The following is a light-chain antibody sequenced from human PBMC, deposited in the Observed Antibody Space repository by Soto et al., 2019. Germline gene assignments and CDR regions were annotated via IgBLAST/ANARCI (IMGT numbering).Light chain of an antibody. CDR3: QQYSYSPFT. CDR2: GVS. CDR1: QSVRSNY. Sequence: EIVLTQSPGTLSLSPGERAILSCRASQSVRSNYLAWYQQKSGQAPRLLIYGVSSRATGIPDRFRGSGSGTDFTLTISRLEPEDFALYYCQQYSYSPFTFGPGTKLEI. V-gene: IGKV3-20*01. J-gene: IGKJ2*01.